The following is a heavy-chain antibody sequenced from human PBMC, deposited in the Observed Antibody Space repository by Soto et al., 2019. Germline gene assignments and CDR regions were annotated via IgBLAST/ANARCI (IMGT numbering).Heavy chain of an antibody. Sequence: GGSLRLSCAASGVTFTSYAMTWVRQVPGEGLQWVSSISKSGDSTYYADSVKGRFTTSRDNSKNTLDLQMNSLRAEDTAIYYCAKGSFGFDYWGQGTLVTVSS. J-gene: IGHJ4*02. D-gene: IGHD3-10*01. CDR3: AKGSFGFDY. CDR1: GVTFTSYA. CDR2: ISKSGDST. V-gene: IGHV3-23*01.